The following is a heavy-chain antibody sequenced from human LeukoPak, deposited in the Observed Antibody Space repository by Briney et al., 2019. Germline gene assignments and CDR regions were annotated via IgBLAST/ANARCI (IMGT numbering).Heavy chain of an antibody. CDR2: ISSSGNT. J-gene: IGHJ4*02. CDR3: VKGRMSEDGPDF. Sequence: GGSLRLSCEASGFTFGRSAMTWVRQTPGKGLEWFSSISSSGNTYYADSVKGRFTISRDNSKNLVNLQMNSLGAEDTAIYYCVKGRMSEDGPDFWGQGSLVTVSS. V-gene: IGHV3-23*01. CDR1: GFTFGRSA. D-gene: IGHD5-24*01.